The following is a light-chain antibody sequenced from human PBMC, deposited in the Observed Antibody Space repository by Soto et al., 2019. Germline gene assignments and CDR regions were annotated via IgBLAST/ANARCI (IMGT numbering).Light chain of an antibody. V-gene: IGKV3-15*01. CDR1: QSVSSN. CDR2: GSS. CDR3: QHYNNLPLT. J-gene: IGKJ4*01. Sequence: EIVMTQSPATLSVSPGEGATLSCSASQSVSSNLAWYQQKAGQAPRLLIYGSSTRAAGIPPRFSASGSGTDFALNISSLQSEDFAVYYCQHYNNLPLTFGGGTMVEIK.